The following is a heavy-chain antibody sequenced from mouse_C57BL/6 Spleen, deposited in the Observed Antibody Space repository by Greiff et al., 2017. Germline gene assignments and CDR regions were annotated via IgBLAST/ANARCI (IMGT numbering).Heavy chain of an antibody. V-gene: IGHV3-6*01. CDR1: GYSITSGYY. J-gene: IGHJ1*03. Sequence: DVKLQESGPGLVKPSQSLSLTCSVTGYSITSGYYWNWIRQFPGNKLEWMGYISYDGSNNYNPSLKNRISITRDTSKNQFFLKLNSVTTEDTATYYCARGLVTTTGYFDVWGTGTTVTVSS. CDR3: ARGLVTTTGYFDV. D-gene: IGHD2-5*01. CDR2: ISYDGSN.